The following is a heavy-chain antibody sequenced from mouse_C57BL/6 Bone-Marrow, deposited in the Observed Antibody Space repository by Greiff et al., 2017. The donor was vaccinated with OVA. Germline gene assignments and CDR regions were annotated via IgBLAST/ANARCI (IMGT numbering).Heavy chain of an antibody. V-gene: IGHV7-3*01. CDR2: IRNKANGYTT. CDR1: GFTFTDYY. J-gene: IGHJ2*01. CDR3: ATYVYYFDY. Sequence: EVNVVESGGGLVQPGGSLSLSCAASGFTFTDYYMSWVRQPPGKALEWLGFIRNKANGYTTEYSASVKGRFTISRDNSQSILYLQMKALRAEDSATYYCATYVYYFDYWGQGTTLTVSS.